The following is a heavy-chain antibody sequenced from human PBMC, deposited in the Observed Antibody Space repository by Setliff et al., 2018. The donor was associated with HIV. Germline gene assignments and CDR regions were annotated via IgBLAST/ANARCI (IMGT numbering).Heavy chain of an antibody. J-gene: IGHJ3*02. CDR1: GFSFSTYE. CDR3: ARDERFASGAKFDAFDI. D-gene: IGHD3-16*01. V-gene: IGHV3-48*03. CDR2: ISSRVNHT. Sequence: GGSLRLSCAASGFSFSTYEMNWVRQAPGKGLEWVSYISSRVNHTLYADSVKSPVTISRDNAKNSLYLKMNSLRAEDTAVYYCARDERFASGAKFDAFDIWGQGTMVTVSS.